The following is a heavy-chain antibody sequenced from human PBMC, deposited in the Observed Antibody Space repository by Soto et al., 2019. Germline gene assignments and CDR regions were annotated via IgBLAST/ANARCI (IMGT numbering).Heavy chain of an antibody. CDR2: IYYSGNT. V-gene: IGHV4-31*02. D-gene: IGHD3-10*01. Sequence: SETLSLTWTVSGGSISSGDYYWSWIRQHLGKGLEWFGYIYYSGNTYYNPSLKSRVSISVDTSKNQFPLKLSSVTAADTDVYYCAREVRGMVRGIIPNYYNYMDVWGKGTTVTAP. CDR3: AREVRGMVRGIIPNYYNYMDV. CDR1: GGSISSGDYY. J-gene: IGHJ6*03.